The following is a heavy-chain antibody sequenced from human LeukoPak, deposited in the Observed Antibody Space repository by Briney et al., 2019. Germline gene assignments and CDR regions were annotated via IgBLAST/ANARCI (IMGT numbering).Heavy chain of an antibody. CDR1: GFSFSRYY. J-gene: IGHJ4*02. V-gene: IGHV3-11*01. CDR3: TRAVGLGPGAHFDQ. Sequence: GGSLRLSCAASGFSFSRYYMSWVRQTPGKALEWISYIPTSGIPVHYADSVRGRLTASRDDAKNSLHLQMDSLRVEDTAVYYCTRAVGLGPGAHFDQWGQGALVIVSS. CDR2: IPTSGIPV. D-gene: IGHD1-26*01.